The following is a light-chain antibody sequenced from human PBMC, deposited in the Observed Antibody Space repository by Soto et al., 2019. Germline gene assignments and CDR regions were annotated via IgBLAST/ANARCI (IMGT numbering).Light chain of an antibody. Sequence: HSDLTPPPSAFRSPGQSVTTSCTGNSSDVGGYNYVPWYQHHPGKAPKLIIYEVTKRPSGVPDRFSGSKSGNTASLSVSGLQAFYEADYHCSSNVDPTSAFGTGTKVTDL. J-gene: IGLJ1*01. CDR1: SSDVGGYNY. CDR2: EVT. CDR3: SSNVDPTSA. V-gene: IGLV2-8*01.